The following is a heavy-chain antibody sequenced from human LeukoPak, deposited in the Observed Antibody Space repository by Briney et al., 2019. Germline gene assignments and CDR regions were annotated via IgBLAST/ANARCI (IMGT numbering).Heavy chain of an antibody. CDR2: IRRSRDNT. D-gene: IGHD1-1*01. V-gene: IGHV3-23*01. J-gene: IGHJ4*02. Sequence: PGGSLRLSCAASGFTFNSYSMMWVRQAPGKGLEWVSSIRRSRDNTYYADSVKGRFTISRDNAKNTLYLQMNSLRADDTAVYYCAEGRGYSYCSEYWGQGTLVTVSS. CDR3: AEGRGYSYCSEY. CDR1: GFTFNSYS.